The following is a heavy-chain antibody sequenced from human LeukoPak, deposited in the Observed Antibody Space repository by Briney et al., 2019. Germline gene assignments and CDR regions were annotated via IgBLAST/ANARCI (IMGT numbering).Heavy chain of an antibody. D-gene: IGHD3-22*01. CDR1: GFTFSSYA. V-gene: IGHV3-23*01. CDR3: AKAGLAGSGYYYAH. J-gene: IGHJ4*02. CDR2: ISGSGGST. Sequence: GGSLRLSCAASGFTFSSYAMSWLRQAPGKGLEWVSAISGSGGSTYYADSVKGRFTISRDNSKNTLYLQMNSLRAEDTAVYYCAKAGLAGSGYYYAHWGQGTLVTVSS.